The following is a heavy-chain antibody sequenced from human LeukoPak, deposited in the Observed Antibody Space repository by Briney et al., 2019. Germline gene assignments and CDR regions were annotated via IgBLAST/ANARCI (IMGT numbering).Heavy chain of an antibody. Sequence: GGSLRLSCAASGFTFDDYGMSWVRHAPGKGLEWVSGINWNGGSTGYADSVKGRFTISRDNAKNSLYLQMNSLRAEDTTVYYCARDQQWLVHFDYWGQGTLVTVSS. D-gene: IGHD6-19*01. J-gene: IGHJ4*02. V-gene: IGHV3-20*04. CDR2: INWNGGST. CDR3: ARDQQWLVHFDY. CDR1: GFTFDDYG.